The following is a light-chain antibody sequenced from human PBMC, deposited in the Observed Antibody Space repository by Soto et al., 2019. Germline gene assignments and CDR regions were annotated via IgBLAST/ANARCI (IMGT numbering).Light chain of an antibody. CDR2: EAS. V-gene: IGKV3-11*01. CDR3: QQRSNWPPT. Sequence: EIALTQSPASLSLSPGERATLSCRASQSVSRFLAWYQQKPGQAPRLLIYEASNRATGIPARFSGSGSGTDFTLTISSLEAEDFAVYYCQQRSNWPPTFGPGTKVNVK. J-gene: IGKJ3*01. CDR1: QSVSRF.